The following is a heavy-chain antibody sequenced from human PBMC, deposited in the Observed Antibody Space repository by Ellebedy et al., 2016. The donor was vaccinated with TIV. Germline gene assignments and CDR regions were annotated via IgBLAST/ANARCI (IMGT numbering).Heavy chain of an antibody. V-gene: IGHV3-7*02. J-gene: IGHJ5*01. D-gene: IGHD4-17*01. Sequence: PGGSLRLSCAASGFSFRNYWMSWVRQAPGKGLEWVANIYQDGSFQFYVDSVKGRFTISRDNANKLLFLQMNSLRAEDTAVYYCARRGSFGDYAVQVNSWFDSWGQGTLVTVSS. CDR1: GFSFRNYW. CDR3: ARRGSFGDYAVQVNSWFDS. CDR2: IYQDGSFQ.